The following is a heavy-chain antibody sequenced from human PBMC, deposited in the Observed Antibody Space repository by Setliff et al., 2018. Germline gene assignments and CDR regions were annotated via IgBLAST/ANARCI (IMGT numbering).Heavy chain of an antibody. CDR3: AREGYCGGDCYSID. V-gene: IGHV3-53*01. J-gene: IGHJ4*02. D-gene: IGHD2-21*02. CDR1: GFTVSSNY. CDR2: IYSGGST. Sequence: GGSLRLSCAASGFTVSSNYMSWVRQAPGKGLERVSVIYSGGSTYYADSVKGRFTISRDNSKNTLYLQMNSLRAEDTAVYYCAREGYCGGDCYSIDWGQGTLVTVSS.